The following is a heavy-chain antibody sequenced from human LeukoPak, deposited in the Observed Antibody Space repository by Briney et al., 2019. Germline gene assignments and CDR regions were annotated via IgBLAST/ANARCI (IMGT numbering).Heavy chain of an antibody. J-gene: IGHJ6*03. CDR1: GGSISSYY. V-gene: IGHV4-59*01. D-gene: IGHD1-14*01. CDR2: THYTGST. Sequence: PSETLSLTCTVSGGSISSYYWSWIRQPPGKGLEWIGYTHYTGSTSVNPSLKSRVTISVDTSKNQFSLKVSSVTAADTAVYYCAVDPWRDNADYYYYYYMDVWGKGTTVTVSS. CDR3: AVDPWRDNADYYYYYYMDV.